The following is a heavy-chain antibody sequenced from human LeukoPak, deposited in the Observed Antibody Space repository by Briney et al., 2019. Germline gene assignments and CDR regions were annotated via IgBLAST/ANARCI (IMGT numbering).Heavy chain of an antibody. CDR1: GFTFSGYP. J-gene: IGHJ4*02. CDR2: ISYDGSNK. Sequence: PGKSLRLSCAASGFTFSGYPIHWVRQAPGKGLEWVAVISYDGSNKYYADSVKGRFTISRDNSKNTLYLQMNSLRAEDTAVYYCARADYFDYWGQGTLVTVSS. V-gene: IGHV3-30-3*01. CDR3: ARADYFDY.